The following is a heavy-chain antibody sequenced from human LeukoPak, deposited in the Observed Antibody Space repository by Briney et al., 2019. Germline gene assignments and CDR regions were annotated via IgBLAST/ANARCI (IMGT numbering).Heavy chain of an antibody. CDR3: ARGAIVGATTGGRVPQFDY. CDR2: IGTAGDP. V-gene: IGHV3-13*05. D-gene: IGHD1-26*01. Sequence: PGGSLRLSCAASGFTFSSYDMHWVRQATGKGLEWVSAIGTAGDPYYQGSVKGRFTISREKAKNSLYLQMNSLRAGDTAVYYCARGAIVGATTGGRVPQFDYWGQGTLVTVSS. J-gene: IGHJ4*02. CDR1: GFTFSSYD.